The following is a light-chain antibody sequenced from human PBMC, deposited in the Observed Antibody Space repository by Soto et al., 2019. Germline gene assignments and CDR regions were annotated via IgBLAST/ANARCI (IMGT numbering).Light chain of an antibody. Sequence: DIQMTQSPSTLSASVGDRVTITCRASQSITRWLAWYRQKPGKAPNLLIYDASSLQSGVPSRFSGSGSGTEFTLTISSLQPDDSATYYCQHYYSSPWTFGPGTKVEIK. V-gene: IGKV1-5*01. CDR3: QHYYSSPWT. CDR2: DAS. CDR1: QSITRW. J-gene: IGKJ1*01.